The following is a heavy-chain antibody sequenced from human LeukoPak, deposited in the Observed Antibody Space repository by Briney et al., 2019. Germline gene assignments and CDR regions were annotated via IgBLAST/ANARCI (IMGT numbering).Heavy chain of an antibody. V-gene: IGHV3-20*04. CDR3: ARGKYYYFMDV. J-gene: IGHJ6*03. CDR2: INWSGDST. Sequence: PGGSLRLSCVASGFTFSNYDMNWVRQAPGKGLEWVSGINWSGDSTGYVDSVKGRFTISRDNAKNSLYLQMNSLRAEDTALYYCARGKYYYFMDVWGKGTTVTVSS. CDR1: GFTFSNYD.